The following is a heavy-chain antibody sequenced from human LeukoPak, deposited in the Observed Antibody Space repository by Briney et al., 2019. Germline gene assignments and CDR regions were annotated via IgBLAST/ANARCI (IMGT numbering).Heavy chain of an antibody. D-gene: IGHD6-6*01. Sequence: TSETLSLTCTVSGGSISSSSYYWGWIRQPPGKGLEWIGSIYYSGSTYYNPSLKSRVTISVDTSKNQFSLKLSSVTAADTAVYYCARHAARPVSFYYYYGMDVWGQGTTVTVSS. V-gene: IGHV4-39*01. CDR2: IYYSGST. CDR3: ARHAARPVSFYYYYGMDV. CDR1: GGSISSSSYY. J-gene: IGHJ6*02.